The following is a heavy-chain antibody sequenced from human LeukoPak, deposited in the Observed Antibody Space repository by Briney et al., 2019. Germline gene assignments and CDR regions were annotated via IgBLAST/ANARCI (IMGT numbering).Heavy chain of an antibody. CDR2: IIPIFGIA. V-gene: IGHV1-69*04. D-gene: IGHD5-24*01. J-gene: IGHJ5*02. CDR3: ARAGEMNWFDP. Sequence: GASVTVSFKASGGTFINYAISWVRQAPGRGLEWMGRIIPIFGIANYAQKFQGRVTITADKSTSTAYMELSSLRSEDTAVYYCARAGEMNWFDPWGQGTLVTVSS. CDR1: GGTFINYA.